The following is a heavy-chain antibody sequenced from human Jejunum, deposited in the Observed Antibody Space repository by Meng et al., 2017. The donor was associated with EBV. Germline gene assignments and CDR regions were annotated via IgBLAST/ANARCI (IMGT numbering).Heavy chain of an antibody. D-gene: IGHD4-17*01. CDR3: AMGPDYAKSGY. CDR1: GGSLSSSIYG. CDR2: ICFSDYT. V-gene: IGHV4-39*01. J-gene: IGHJ4*02. Sequence: QQLQSSGPGLGKPSETLSLPCTFSGGSLSSSIYGWGWIRQPPGKGLEWIGSICFSDYTYHNPSLKSRVTISADTSKNQFSLSLTSVTAADTAVYYCAMGPDYAKSGYWGQGTLVTVSS.